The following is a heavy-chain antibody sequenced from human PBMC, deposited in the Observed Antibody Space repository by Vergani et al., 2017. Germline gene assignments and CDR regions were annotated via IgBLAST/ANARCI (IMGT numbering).Heavy chain of an antibody. CDR2: INTGNGNT. J-gene: IGHJ5*02. Sequence: QVQLVQSGAEVKKPGASVKVSCKASGYTFTSYAMHWVRQAPGQRLEWMGWINTGNGNTKYSQKFQGRVTITADESTSTAYMELSSLRSEDTAVYYCVYSSSSLGFDPWGQGTLVTVSS. CDR1: GYTFTSYA. D-gene: IGHD6-6*01. CDR3: VYSSSSLGFDP. V-gene: IGHV1-3*04.